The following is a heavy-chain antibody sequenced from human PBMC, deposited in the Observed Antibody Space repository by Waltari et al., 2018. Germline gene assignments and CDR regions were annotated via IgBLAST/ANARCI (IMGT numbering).Heavy chain of an antibody. J-gene: IGHJ4*02. D-gene: IGHD6-19*01. CDR1: GGSFSGYS. V-gene: IGHV4-34*01. CDR2: INHSGST. CDR3: ARARYSSGWYDY. Sequence: QVQLQQWGAGLLKPSETLSLTCAVYGGSFSGYSWSWIRQPPGKGLEWIGEINHSGSTHYNPSLKSRVTRSVYTSKNQFSLKLSSVTAADTAVYYCARARYSSGWYDYWGQGTLVTVSS.